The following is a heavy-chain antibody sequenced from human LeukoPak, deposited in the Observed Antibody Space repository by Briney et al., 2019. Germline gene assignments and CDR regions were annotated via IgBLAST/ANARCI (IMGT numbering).Heavy chain of an antibody. CDR1: GFTFSSYG. V-gene: IGHV3-30*02. CDR2: IRYDGSNK. J-gene: IGHJ4*02. CDR3: AKDRYSSSWYYFDS. Sequence: GGSLRLSCAASGFTFSSYGMHWVRQAPGKGLEWVAFIRYDGSNKYYADSVKGRFTISRDNSKNTLYLQMNSLRAEDTAVYYCAKDRYSSSWYYFDSWGQETLVTVS. D-gene: IGHD6-13*01.